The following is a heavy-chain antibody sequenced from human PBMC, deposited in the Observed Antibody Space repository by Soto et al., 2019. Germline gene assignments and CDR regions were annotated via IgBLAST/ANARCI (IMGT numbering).Heavy chain of an antibody. CDR2: INHSGST. J-gene: IGHJ4*02. Sequence: SETLSLTCAVYGGSFSGYYCSWIRHRSGNGLEGIGEINHSGSTNYNPSLESRVIITVASSRNQFSLKLSSGTAADTVVYYCAIHAVHSSGFTDYWGQGTLVTVSS. D-gene: IGHD6-19*01. CDR3: AIHAVHSSGFTDY. V-gene: IGHV4-34*01. CDR1: GGSFSGYY.